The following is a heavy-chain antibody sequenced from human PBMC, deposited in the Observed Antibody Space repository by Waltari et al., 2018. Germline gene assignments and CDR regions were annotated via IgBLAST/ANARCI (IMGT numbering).Heavy chain of an antibody. CDR3: ARETFSSGWYPKFDY. CDR1: GFPFRSYW. D-gene: IGHD6-19*01. CDR2: IKQDGSEK. V-gene: IGHV3-7*04. Sequence: EVQLVESGGGLVQPGGSLSLSCAAYGFPFRSYWMGWVRQAPGKGMGWVANIKQDGSEKYYVDSVKGRFTISRDNAKNSLYLQMNSLRAEDTAVYYCARETFSSGWYPKFDYWGQGTLVTVSS. J-gene: IGHJ4*02.